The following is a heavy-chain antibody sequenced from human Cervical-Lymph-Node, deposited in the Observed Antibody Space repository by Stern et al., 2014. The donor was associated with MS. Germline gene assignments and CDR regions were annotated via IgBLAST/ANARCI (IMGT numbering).Heavy chain of an antibody. V-gene: IGHV1-18*01. J-gene: IGHJ4*02. D-gene: IGHD2-2*01. CDR1: GYTFHSYG. CDR3: ARDGSPIVVVSAGLYDS. CDR2: ISAYNGDT. Sequence: VQLVESGAEVKKPGASVKVSCKASGYTFHSYGISWVRQAPGQGLEWMGWISAYNGDTNYAQKLQGRITMTTDTSTSTAYMELRSLRSDDTAVYYCARDGSPIVVVSAGLYDSWGQGTLVTVSS.